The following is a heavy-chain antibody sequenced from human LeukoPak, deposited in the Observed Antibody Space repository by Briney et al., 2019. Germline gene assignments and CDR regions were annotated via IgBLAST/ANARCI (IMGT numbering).Heavy chain of an antibody. CDR2: IHHSGST. D-gene: IGHD2-21*01. V-gene: IGHV4-59*01. J-gene: IGHJ3*02. CDR3: VRWQYCSGNCFFSAFDI. CDR1: GGSISDSY. Sequence: SETLSLTCTVSGGSISDSYWSWLRQSPGKGLEWIGYIHHSGSTNSSPPLTSRVTISIDTPKNQFSLKLSSVTAADTAIYYCVRWQYCSGNCFFSAFDIWAQGTMVTVSS.